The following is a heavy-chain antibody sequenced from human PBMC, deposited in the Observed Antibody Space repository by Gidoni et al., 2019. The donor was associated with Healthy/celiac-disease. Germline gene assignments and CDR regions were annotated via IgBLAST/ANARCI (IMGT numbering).Heavy chain of an antibody. V-gene: IGHV3-13*01. Sequence: EVQLVESGGGLVQPGGSLRLSCAASGFTFISYDMNWVRKATGKGLEWVSAIGTAGDTYYPGSVKGRFTISRENAKNSLYLQMNSLRAGDTAVYYCARPRRRASGYDPGYYFDYWGQGTLVTVSS. CDR1: GFTFISYD. CDR3: ARPRRRASGYDPGYYFDY. CDR2: IGTAGDT. D-gene: IGHD5-12*01. J-gene: IGHJ4*02.